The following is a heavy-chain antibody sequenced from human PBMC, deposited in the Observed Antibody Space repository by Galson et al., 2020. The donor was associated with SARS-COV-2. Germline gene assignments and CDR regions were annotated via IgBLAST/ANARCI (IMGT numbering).Heavy chain of an antibody. J-gene: IGHJ4*02. CDR3: ATYGEGFYFDF. D-gene: IGHD4-17*01. CDR1: GGSITSSSYY. CDR2: IHYSGNT. V-gene: IGHV4-39*07. Sequence: SDSLSLPCTVSGGSITSSSYYWGWIRQPPGNGLEWIANIHYSGNTYYNPSLKSRVTITLDTYKNQFSLKLTSVTAADTAVYYCATYGEGFYFDFWGQGALVTVSS.